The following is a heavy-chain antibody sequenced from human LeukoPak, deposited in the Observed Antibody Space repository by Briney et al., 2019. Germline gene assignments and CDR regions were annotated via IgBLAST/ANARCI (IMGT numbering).Heavy chain of an antibody. CDR2: ISGRDSST. Sequence: GGSLRLPFAASGFTFTTYWMTWVRQAPGKGLEWVSAISGRDSSTYYADSVKGRFTISRDNSKNTLYLQMNSLRAEDTAVYYCAKTRPPAYDIWGQGTMVTVSS. J-gene: IGHJ3*02. CDR3: AKTRPPAYDI. V-gene: IGHV3-23*01. CDR1: GFTFTTYW.